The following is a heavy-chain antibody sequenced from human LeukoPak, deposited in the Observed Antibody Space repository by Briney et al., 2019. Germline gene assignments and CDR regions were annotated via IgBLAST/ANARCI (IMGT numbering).Heavy chain of an antibody. CDR2: FDPEDGET. D-gene: IGHD6-13*01. V-gene: IGHV1-24*01. CDR1: GYTLTELS. Sequence: GASVKVSCKVSGYTLTELSMHWVRQAPGRGLEWMGGFDPEDGETIYAQKFQGRVTMTEDTSTDTAYMELSSLRSEDTAVYYCATALYSSSWHRYYFDYWGQGTLVTVSS. J-gene: IGHJ4*02. CDR3: ATALYSSSWHRYYFDY.